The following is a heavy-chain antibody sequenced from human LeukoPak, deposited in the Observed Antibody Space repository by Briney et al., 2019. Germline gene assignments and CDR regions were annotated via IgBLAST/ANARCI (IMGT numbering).Heavy chain of an antibody. CDR3: AKGPWELLRSPFDY. Sequence: QPGASLRLSCTASGFTFSSYAMNWVRQAPGKGLEWVSAISGSGGSTNYADSVKGRFTISRDNSKNTLFLQMNNLRADDTAVYYCAKGPWELLRSPFDYWGQGTLVTVSS. CDR1: GFTFSSYA. J-gene: IGHJ4*02. V-gene: IGHV3-23*01. D-gene: IGHD1-26*01. CDR2: ISGSGGST.